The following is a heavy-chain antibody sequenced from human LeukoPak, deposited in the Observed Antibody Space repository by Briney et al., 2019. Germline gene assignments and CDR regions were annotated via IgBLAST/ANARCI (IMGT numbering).Heavy chain of an antibody. Sequence: GGSLRLSCAASGFTFSSYWMHWVRQAPGKGLVWVSRINSGGSSTSYADSVKGRFTISRDNAKNTLYLQMNSLRAEDTAVYYCARGTVVVPAAITVYWGQGTLVTVSS. D-gene: IGHD2-2*01. J-gene: IGHJ4*02. CDR1: GFTFSSYW. CDR3: ARGTVVVPAAITVY. V-gene: IGHV3-74*01. CDR2: INSGGSST.